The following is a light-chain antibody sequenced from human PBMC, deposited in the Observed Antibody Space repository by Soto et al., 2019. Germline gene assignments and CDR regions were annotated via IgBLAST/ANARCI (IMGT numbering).Light chain of an antibody. CDR1: QSVSSN. CDR2: GAS. J-gene: IGKJ1*01. V-gene: IGKV3-15*01. CDR3: QQYNNWPRT. Sequence: EIVITQYPATLSGSLAERATLSCRASQSVSSNLAWYQQKPGQAPRLLIYGASTRATGIPARFSGSGSGTEFTLTISSLQSEDFAVYYCQQYNNWPRTFGQGTKVDFK.